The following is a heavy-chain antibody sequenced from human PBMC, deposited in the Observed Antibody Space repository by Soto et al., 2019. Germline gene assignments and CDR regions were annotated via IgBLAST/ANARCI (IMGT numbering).Heavy chain of an antibody. CDR1: GYTFTSYG. Sequence: ASVKVSCKASGYTFTSYGISWVRQAPGQGLEWMGGFDPDNGETIYAQKFQGRVTMTEDTSTDTAYMELSSLRSEDTAVYYCATSLAAAGTFDYWGQGTLVTVSS. V-gene: IGHV1-24*01. J-gene: IGHJ4*02. CDR2: FDPDNGET. D-gene: IGHD6-13*01. CDR3: ATSLAAAGTFDY.